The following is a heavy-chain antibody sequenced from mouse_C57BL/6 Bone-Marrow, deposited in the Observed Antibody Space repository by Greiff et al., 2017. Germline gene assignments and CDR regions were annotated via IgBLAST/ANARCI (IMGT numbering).Heavy chain of an antibody. CDR3: ARQLRLRGYYFDY. D-gene: IGHD3-2*02. CDR1: GYAFTNYL. V-gene: IGHV1-54*01. Sequence: VKLMESGAELVRPGTSVKVSCKASGYAFTNYLIEWVKQRPGQGLEWIGVINPGSGGTNYNEKFKGKATLTADKSSSTAYMQLSSLTSEDSAVYFCARQLRLRGYYFDYWGQGTTLTVSS. CDR2: INPGSGGT. J-gene: IGHJ2*01.